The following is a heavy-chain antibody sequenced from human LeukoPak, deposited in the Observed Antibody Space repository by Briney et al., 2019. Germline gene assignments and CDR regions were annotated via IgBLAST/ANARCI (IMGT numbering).Heavy chain of an antibody. V-gene: IGHV3-23*01. CDR3: AKEDSDFWSAYGDVALDQTFDY. D-gene: IGHD3-3*01. CDR1: GFTFSSYA. Sequence: QPGGSLRLSCVASGFTFSSYAMSWVRQAPGKGLEWASTIDGSGDSTYYADSVKGRFTISRDISKDTLYLQMNSLRAEDTAIYYCAKEDSDFWSAYGDVALDQTFDYWGQGTLVTVSS. CDR2: IDGSGDST. J-gene: IGHJ4*02.